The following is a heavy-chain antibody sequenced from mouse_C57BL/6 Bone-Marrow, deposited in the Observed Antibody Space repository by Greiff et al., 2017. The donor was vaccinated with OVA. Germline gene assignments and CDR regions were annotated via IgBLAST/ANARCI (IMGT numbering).Heavy chain of an antibody. D-gene: IGHD1-1*01. CDR3: ARGPTFYGTRGYFDV. J-gene: IGHJ1*03. CDR1: GYTFTSYG. CDR2: IYPRSGNT. V-gene: IGHV1-81*01. Sequence: QVQLQQSGAELARPGASVKLSCKASGYTFTSYGISWVKQRTGQGLEWIGEIYPRSGNTYYNEKFKGKATLTADKSSSTAYMELRSLTSEDSAVYFCARGPTFYGTRGYFDVWGTGTTVTVSS.